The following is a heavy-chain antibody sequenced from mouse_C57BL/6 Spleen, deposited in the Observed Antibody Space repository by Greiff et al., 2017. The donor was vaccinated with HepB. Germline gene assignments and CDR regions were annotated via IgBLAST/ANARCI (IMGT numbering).Heavy chain of an antibody. CDR1: GFSFNTYA. CDR3: VRNWEYWYFDV. CDR2: IRSKSNNYAT. D-gene: IGHD4-1*01. J-gene: IGHJ1*03. Sequence: EVKVVESGGGLVQPKGSLKLSCAASGFSFNTYAMNWVRQAPGKGLEWVARIRSKSNNYATYYADSVKDRFTISRDDSESMLYLQMNNLKTEDTAMYYCVRNWEYWYFDVWGTGTTVTVSS. V-gene: IGHV10-1*01.